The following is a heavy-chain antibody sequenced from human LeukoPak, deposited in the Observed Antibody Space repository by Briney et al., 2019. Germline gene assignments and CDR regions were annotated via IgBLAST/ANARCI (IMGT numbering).Heavy chain of an antibody. V-gene: IGHV3-21*01. J-gene: IGHJ6*02. CDR2: ISSSSSYI. D-gene: IGHD3-10*01. Sequence: KPGGSLRLSCAASGFTFSSYSMNWVRQAPGKGLEWVSSISSSSSYIYYADSVKGRFTISRDNAENSLYLQMNSLRAEDTAVYYCARDSGELSYYYYYGMDVWGQGTTVTVSS. CDR3: ARDSGELSYYYYYGMDV. CDR1: GFTFSSYS.